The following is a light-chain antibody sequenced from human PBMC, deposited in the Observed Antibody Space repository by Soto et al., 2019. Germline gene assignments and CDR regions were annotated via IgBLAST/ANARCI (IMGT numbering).Light chain of an antibody. V-gene: IGKV3-11*01. Sequence: DIVLTHSPATLSLSQGDRATLSCGAGQSVSNNYLAWYQQKPGLAPRLLIYDASNRATGIPARFSGSGSGTDFTLTISSLQPEDFAVYYCQQRSNWPPTFGQGTRLEIK. CDR2: DAS. J-gene: IGKJ5*01. CDR1: QSVSNNY. CDR3: QQRSNWPPT.